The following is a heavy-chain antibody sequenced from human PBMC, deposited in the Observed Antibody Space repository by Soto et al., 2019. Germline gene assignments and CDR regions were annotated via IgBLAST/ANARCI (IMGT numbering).Heavy chain of an antibody. D-gene: IGHD3-9*01. J-gene: IGHJ6*03. V-gene: IGHV4-34*01. CDR1: GGSFSGYY. Sequence: QVQLQQWGAGLLKPSETLSLTCAVYGGSFSGYYWSWIRQPPGKGLEWIGEINHSGSTNYNPSLKSRVTISVDTSKNQFSLKLSSVTAADTAVYYCARPGDILTGQYYMDVWGKGTTVTVSS. CDR2: INHSGST. CDR3: ARPGDILTGQYYMDV.